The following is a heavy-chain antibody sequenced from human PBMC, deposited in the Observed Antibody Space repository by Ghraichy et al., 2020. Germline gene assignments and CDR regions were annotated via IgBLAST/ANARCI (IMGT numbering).Heavy chain of an antibody. J-gene: IGHJ6*02. CDR3: AFSSRDYHIDYGDYPIHYYYGMDV. CDR2: TIPIFGTA. V-gene: IGHV1-69*05. D-gene: IGHD4-17*01. CDR1: GGTFSSYA. Sequence: SVKVSCKASGGTFSSYAISWVRQAPGQGLEWMGGTIPIFGTANYAQKFQGRVTITTDESTSTAYMELSSLRSEDTAVYYCAFSSRDYHIDYGDYPIHYYYGMDVWGQGTTVTVSS.